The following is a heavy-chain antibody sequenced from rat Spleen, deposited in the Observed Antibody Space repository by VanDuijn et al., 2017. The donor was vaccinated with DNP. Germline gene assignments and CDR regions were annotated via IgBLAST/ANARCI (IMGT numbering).Heavy chain of an antibody. D-gene: IGHD1-10*01. J-gene: IGHJ2*01. CDR2: ITYSGTT. CDR1: GYSITSCC. Sequence: EVQLQESGPGLVEPSQSLSLTCSVTGYSITSCCRWTWIRKFPGDKMEWIGHITYSGTTNFNPSLKSRISITRDTSKNQFFLQLNSVTTEDTATYYCARYIYNNYYFDYWGQGVMVTVSS. CDR3: ARYIYNNYYFDY. V-gene: IGHV3-1*01.